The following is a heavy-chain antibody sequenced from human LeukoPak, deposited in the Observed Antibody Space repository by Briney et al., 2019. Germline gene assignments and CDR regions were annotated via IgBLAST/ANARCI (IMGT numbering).Heavy chain of an antibody. Sequence: PSETLSLTCTVSGGSISSHYWSWIRQPPGKGLERVGYIYYSGSTNYNPYLKSRVTISVDTSKNQFSLKLSSVTAADTAVYYCARERFRGIAAYFDYWGQGTLVTVSS. CDR3: ARERFRGIAAYFDY. V-gene: IGHV4-59*11. D-gene: IGHD6-13*01. CDR1: GGSISSHY. J-gene: IGHJ4*02. CDR2: IYYSGST.